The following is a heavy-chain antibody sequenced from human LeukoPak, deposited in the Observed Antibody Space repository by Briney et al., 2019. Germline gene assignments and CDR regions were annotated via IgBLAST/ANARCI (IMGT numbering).Heavy chain of an antibody. J-gene: IGHJ4*02. Sequence: SETLSLTCTVSGGSISSYYWSWIRQPAGKGLEWIGRIYTSGSTNYNPSLKSRVTISVDTSKKQFSLKLSSVTAADTAVYYCARSPMYYYDSSGYYVFGGQGTLVTVSS. CDR3: ARSPMYYYDSSGYYVF. V-gene: IGHV4-4*07. D-gene: IGHD3-22*01. CDR2: IYTSGST. CDR1: GGSISSYY.